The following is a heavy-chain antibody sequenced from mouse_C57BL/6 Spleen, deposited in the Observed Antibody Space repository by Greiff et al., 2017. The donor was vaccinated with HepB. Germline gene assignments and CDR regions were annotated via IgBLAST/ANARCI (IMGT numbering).Heavy chain of an antibody. Sequence: VQLKESGPGLVKPSQSLSLTCSVTGYSITSGYYWNWIRQFPGNKLEWMSYISYDGSNNYNPSLKNRISITRDTSKNQFFLKLNSVTTEDTATYYCASYDGYSYYAMDYWGQGTSVTVSS. CDR2: ISYDGSN. V-gene: IGHV3-6*01. CDR1: GYSITSGYY. D-gene: IGHD2-3*01. CDR3: ASYDGYSYYAMDY. J-gene: IGHJ4*01.